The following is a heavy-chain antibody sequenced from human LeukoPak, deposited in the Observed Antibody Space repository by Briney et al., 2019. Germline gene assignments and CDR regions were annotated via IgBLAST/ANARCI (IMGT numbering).Heavy chain of an antibody. CDR2: ICYGGGNK. J-gene: IGHJ5*02. CDR3: AKSTLYDFWSGYSYHFDP. CDR1: GFTFTNYA. V-gene: IGHV3-23*01. Sequence: PGGSLRLSCAASGFTFTNYALRWVRQAPGKGLEWVSVICYGGGNKYYADSVKGRFTISRDNDKNTLYLQMSSLRAADTALYYCAKSTLYDFWSGYSYHFDPWGQGTLVTVSS. D-gene: IGHD3-3*01.